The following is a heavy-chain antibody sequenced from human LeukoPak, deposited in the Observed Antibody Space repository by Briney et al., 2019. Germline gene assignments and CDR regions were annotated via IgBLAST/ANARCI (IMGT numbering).Heavy chain of an antibody. V-gene: IGHV4-4*09. J-gene: IGHJ3*02. CDR2: IYSSGNT. Sequence: SETLSLTCSLSVGSFPIYYWTWIRQPPGKERDGIAWIYSSGNTEYNPSLKSRVTISLGTSNNQFSLRLTSVTASDTAVYYCARTGEYSGSGPSWAFDIWGQGTVVTVSS. CDR3: ARTGEYSGSGPSWAFDI. CDR1: VGSFPIYY. D-gene: IGHD3-10*01.